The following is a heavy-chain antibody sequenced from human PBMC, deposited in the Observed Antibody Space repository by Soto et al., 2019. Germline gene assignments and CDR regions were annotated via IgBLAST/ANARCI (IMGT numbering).Heavy chain of an antibody. V-gene: IGHV4-59*01. CDR2: IYYSGST. CDR1: GGSISSYY. D-gene: IGHD5-18*01. Sequence: QVQLQESGPGLVKPSETLSLTCTVSGGSISSYYWSWIRQPPGKGLEWIGYIYYSGSTNYNPSLKSRVTISVDTSKNQFSLKLSSVTAADTAVYYCARDITDQYSYGPYFDYWGQGTLVTVSS. CDR3: ARDITDQYSYGPYFDY. J-gene: IGHJ4*02.